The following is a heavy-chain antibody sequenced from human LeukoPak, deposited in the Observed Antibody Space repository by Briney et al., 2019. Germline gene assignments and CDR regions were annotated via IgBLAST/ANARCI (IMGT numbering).Heavy chain of an antibody. CDR1: DYSIRSGYY. CDR3: AGHNYVFRPNWFDP. D-gene: IGHD3-16*01. J-gene: IGHJ5*02. V-gene: IGHV4-38-2*02. Sequence: SETLSLTCTVSDYSIRSGYYWGWIRQPPGKGPEWIGSIHHSGSTHYNPSLKSRVTIVVDTSRKNFSLKLSSATAADTAVYYCAGHNYVFRPNWFDPWGQGTLVTVSS. CDR2: IHHSGST.